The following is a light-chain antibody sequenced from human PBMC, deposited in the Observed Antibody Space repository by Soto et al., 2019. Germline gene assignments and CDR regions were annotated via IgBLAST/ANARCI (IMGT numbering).Light chain of an antibody. J-gene: IGLJ3*02. CDR3: HSYDSSLSGGV. CDR1: SSNIGAGFD. V-gene: IGLV1-40*01. CDR2: ENT. Sequence: QSVLTQPPSVSGAPGQRVTFSCTGSSSNIGAGFDVHWYQQLPGRAPKLLIFENTDRPSGVPDRFSGSKSGTSASLAITGLQAEDEADYYCHSYDSSLSGGVFGGGTKVTVL.